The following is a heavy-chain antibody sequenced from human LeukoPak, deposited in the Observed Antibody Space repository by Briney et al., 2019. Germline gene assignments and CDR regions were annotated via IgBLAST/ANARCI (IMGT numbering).Heavy chain of an antibody. J-gene: IGHJ4*02. D-gene: IGHD3-16*01. Sequence: SETLSLTCTVSGGSISSSSDYWGWIRQPPGKGLEWIGSIYHSGRTYYNPSLKSRVTISVDTSKNQFSLKLSSVTAADTAVYYCARGPHQHWPLGQFWGQGSLVTVSS. V-gene: IGHV4-39*01. CDR3: ARGPHQHWPLGQF. CDR1: GGSISSSSDY. CDR2: IYHSGRT.